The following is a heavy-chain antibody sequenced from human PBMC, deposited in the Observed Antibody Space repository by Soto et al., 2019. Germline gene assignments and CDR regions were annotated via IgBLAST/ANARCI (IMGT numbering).Heavy chain of an antibody. Sequence: ASVKVSCKVSGYTLTELSMHWVRQAPGKGLEWMGGFDPEDGETIYAQKFQGRVTTTEDTSTDTAYMELSSLRSEDTAVYYCATDKATRDFWSGYRPSHWFDPWGQGTLVTVSS. V-gene: IGHV1-24*01. CDR1: GYTLTELS. D-gene: IGHD3-3*01. CDR3: ATDKATRDFWSGYRPSHWFDP. J-gene: IGHJ5*02. CDR2: FDPEDGET.